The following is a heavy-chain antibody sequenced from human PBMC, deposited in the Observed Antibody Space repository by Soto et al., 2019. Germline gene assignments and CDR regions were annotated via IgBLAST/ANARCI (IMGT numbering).Heavy chain of an antibody. Sequence: QVQLVQSGAEVKKPGASVKVSCKASGYTFTSYGISWVRQAPGQGLEWMGWISAYNGNTNYAQKLQGRVTXXTXXSQSTAYTELRSLRSDDTAVYYCARDYGFGELFDPWGQGTLVTVSS. CDR2: ISAYNGNT. J-gene: IGHJ5*02. D-gene: IGHD3-10*01. CDR3: ARDYGFGELFDP. CDR1: GYTFTSYG. V-gene: IGHV1-18*01.